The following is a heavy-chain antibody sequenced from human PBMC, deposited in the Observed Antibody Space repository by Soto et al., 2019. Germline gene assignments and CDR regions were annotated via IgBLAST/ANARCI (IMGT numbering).Heavy chain of an antibody. V-gene: IGHV1-69*13. J-gene: IGHJ5*02. CDR1: GGTFSSYA. CDR3: ARGGDIVLVPTAISWFDP. D-gene: IGHD2-2*01. Sequence: EASVKVSCKASGGTFSSYAISWVRQAPGQGLEWMGGIIPIFGTANYAQKLQGRVTITADDSTSTPYMELSSLRSEDTALFYFARGGDIVLVPTAISWFDPWGQGTLVTVSS. CDR2: IIPIFGTA.